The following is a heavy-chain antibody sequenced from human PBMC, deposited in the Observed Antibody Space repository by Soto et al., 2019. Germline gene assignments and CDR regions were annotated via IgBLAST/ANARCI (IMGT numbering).Heavy chain of an antibody. Sequence: SETLSLTCAVSGGSISSGGYSWSWIRQPPGKGLEWIGYIYHSGSTYYNPSLKSRVTISVDRSKNQFSLKPSSVTAADTAVYYCARARIAVAGPHIDYWGQGTLVTVSS. CDR2: IYHSGST. CDR3: ARARIAVAGPHIDY. V-gene: IGHV4-30-2*01. J-gene: IGHJ4*02. D-gene: IGHD6-19*01. CDR1: GGSISSGGYS.